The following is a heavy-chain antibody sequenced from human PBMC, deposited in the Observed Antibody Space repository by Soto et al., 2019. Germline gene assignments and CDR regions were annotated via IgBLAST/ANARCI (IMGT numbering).Heavy chain of an antibody. Sequence: SGPTLVSSTHTLTRTCTFSGFSLSTSGMRVSRIRQPPGKALEWLARIDWDDDKFYSTSLKTRLTISKDTSKNQVVLTMTNMDPVDTATYYCARTATYCGGDCYPDAFDIWGQGTIVIVS. CDR3: ARTATYCGGDCYPDAFDI. CDR1: GFSLSTSGMR. D-gene: IGHD2-21*02. V-gene: IGHV2-70*04. CDR2: IDWDDDK. J-gene: IGHJ3*02.